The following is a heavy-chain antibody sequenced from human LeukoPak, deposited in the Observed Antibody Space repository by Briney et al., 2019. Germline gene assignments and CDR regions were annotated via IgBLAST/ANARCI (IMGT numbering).Heavy chain of an antibody. CDR3: AQQVGYCSSGSCYFTY. CDR2: ISNTGGST. J-gene: IGHJ1*01. D-gene: IGHD2-15*01. V-gene: IGHV3-23*01. CDR1: GFSFNTYA. Sequence: GGSLRLSCVASGFSFNTYAMSWVRQAPGKGLEWVSAISNTGGSTYYADSVKGRFTISRDKSKNTLSLHMDSLRAEDTAVYYCAQQVGYCSSGSCYFTYWGQGTLVTVSS.